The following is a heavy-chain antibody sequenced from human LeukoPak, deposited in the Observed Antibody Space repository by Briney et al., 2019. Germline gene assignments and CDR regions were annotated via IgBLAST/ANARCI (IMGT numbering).Heavy chain of an antibody. CDR3: AGVNDSSGWYLGWFDP. D-gene: IGHD6-19*01. Sequence: NPSETLSLTCTVSGGSISSSSYYWGWIRQPPGKGLEWIGSIYYSGSTYYNPSLKSRVTISVDTSKNQFSLKLSSVTAADTAVYYCAGVNDSSGWYLGWFDPWGQGTPVTVSS. J-gene: IGHJ5*02. CDR2: IYYSGST. CDR1: GGSISSSSYY. V-gene: IGHV4-39*07.